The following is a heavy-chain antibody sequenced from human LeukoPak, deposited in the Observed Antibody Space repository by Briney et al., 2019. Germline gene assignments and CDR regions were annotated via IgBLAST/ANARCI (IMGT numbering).Heavy chain of an antibody. Sequence: KTSETLSLTCAVYGGSFSGYYWSWIRQPPGKGLEWIGEINHSGSTNYNPSLKSRVTISVDTSKNHFSLKLSSVTAADTAVYYCARSPLTGNYGDWFDPWGQGTLVIVSS. CDR3: ARSPLTGNYGDWFDP. CDR1: GGSFSGYY. J-gene: IGHJ5*02. CDR2: INHSGST. V-gene: IGHV4-34*01. D-gene: IGHD3-9*01.